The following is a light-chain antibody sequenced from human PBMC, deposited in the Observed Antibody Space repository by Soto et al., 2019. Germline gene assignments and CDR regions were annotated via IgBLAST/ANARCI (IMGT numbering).Light chain of an antibody. CDR1: SSDVGGYKY. V-gene: IGLV2-14*03. CDR2: DVS. CDR3: SSDTSSNTVV. Sequence: QSALTQPASVSGSPGQSITISCTGTSSDVGGYKYVSWYQHHPGKAPKLMIYDVSNRPSGVSNRFSGSKSGNTASLTISGLQAEDEGDYYCSSDTSSNTVVFGGGTKLTV. J-gene: IGLJ2*01.